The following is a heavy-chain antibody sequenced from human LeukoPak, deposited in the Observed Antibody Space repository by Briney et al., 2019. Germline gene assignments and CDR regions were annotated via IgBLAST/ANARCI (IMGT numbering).Heavy chain of an antibody. CDR3: AREREAHYIMGAMDLDY. CDR1: GYTFTNYG. J-gene: IGHJ4*02. D-gene: IGHD1-26*01. V-gene: IGHV1-18*01. CDR2: ISTYNGNT. Sequence: ASVKVSCKASGYTFTNYGISWVRQAPGQGLEWMGWISTYNGNTNYAQKLQGRVTMTTDTSTSTAYMELRSLISDDTAVYYCAREREAHYIMGAMDLDYWGQGTLVTVSS.